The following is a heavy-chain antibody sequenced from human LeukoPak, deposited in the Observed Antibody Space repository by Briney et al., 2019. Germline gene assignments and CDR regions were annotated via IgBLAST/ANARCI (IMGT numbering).Heavy chain of an antibody. CDR2: VSSNSTSI. D-gene: IGHD6-19*01. Sequence: PGGSLRLSCAGSGFTFSNYGMNWVRQAPGKGLEWVSYVSSNSTSIGYADSVKGRFTISRENAKNSLYLQMNSLRAEDTALYYCAKDSSGWYSYWGQGTLVTVSS. J-gene: IGHJ4*02. CDR3: AKDSSGWYSY. V-gene: IGHV3-48*04. CDR1: GFTFSNYG.